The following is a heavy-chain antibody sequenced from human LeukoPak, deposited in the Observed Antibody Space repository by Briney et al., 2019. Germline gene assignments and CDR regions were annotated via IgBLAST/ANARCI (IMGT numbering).Heavy chain of an antibody. Sequence: SETLSLTCTVSGDSISSYSWNWIRQPAGKGLEWIGRIYSSGSTNYNPSLKSRVTMSVDTSKNQFPLKLNSVTAADTAVYYCARGIVSSITMVRGEDYWGQGTLVTVSS. CDR1: GDSISSYS. CDR2: IYSSGST. V-gene: IGHV4-4*07. J-gene: IGHJ4*02. CDR3: ARGIVSSITMVRGEDY. D-gene: IGHD3-10*01.